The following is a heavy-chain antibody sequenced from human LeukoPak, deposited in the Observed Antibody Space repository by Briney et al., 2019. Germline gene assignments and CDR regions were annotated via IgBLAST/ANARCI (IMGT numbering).Heavy chain of an antibody. CDR3: ARDRYDSVYNWFDP. J-gene: IGHJ5*02. Sequence: SETLSPTCTVSGASISNNYWSWIRQPAGKGLEWFGRIYSSGSTEYNPSLKSRVTMSVETSKNQFSLNLRSVTAADTAVYYCARDRYDSVYNWFDPWGQGTLVTVSS. V-gene: IGHV4-4*07. CDR2: IYSSGST. D-gene: IGHD3-22*01. CDR1: GASISNNY.